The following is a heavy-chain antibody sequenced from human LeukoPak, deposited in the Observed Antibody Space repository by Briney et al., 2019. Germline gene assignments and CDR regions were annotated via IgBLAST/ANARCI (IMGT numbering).Heavy chain of an antibody. V-gene: IGHV1-18*01. J-gene: IGHJ3*02. Sequence: GASVKVSCKASGYTFTSYGISWVRQAPGQGLEWMGWISAYNGNTSYAQKLQGRVTMTTDTSTSTAYMELSSLRSEDTAVYYCATPNPNYYDILGAFDIWGQGTMVTVSS. CDR2: ISAYNGNT. CDR1: GYTFTSYG. CDR3: ATPNPNYYDILGAFDI. D-gene: IGHD3-22*01.